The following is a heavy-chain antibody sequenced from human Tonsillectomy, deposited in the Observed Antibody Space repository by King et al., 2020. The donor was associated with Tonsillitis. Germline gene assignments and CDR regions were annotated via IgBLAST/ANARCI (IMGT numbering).Heavy chain of an antibody. CDR3: ARTVEMTTIMGLDAFDI. CDR2: IYYSGST. J-gene: IGHJ3*02. V-gene: IGHV4-39*07. CDR1: GGSISSSSYY. D-gene: IGHD5-24*01. Sequence: QMQLQESGPGLVKPSETLSLTCTVSGGSISSSSYYWGWIRQPPGKGLEWIGSIYYSGSTYYNPSLKSRVTISVDTSKNQFSLKLSSVTAADTAVCYCARTVEMTTIMGLDAFDIWGQGTMVTVSS.